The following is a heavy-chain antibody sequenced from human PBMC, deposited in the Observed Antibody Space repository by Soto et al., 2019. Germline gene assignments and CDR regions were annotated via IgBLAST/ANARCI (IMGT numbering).Heavy chain of an antibody. CDR2: ISPSTSHI. CDR1: GFTFSSCT. J-gene: IGHJ6*02. V-gene: IGHV3-21*01. CDR3: SGCSGGACHRNYGMDV. D-gene: IGHD2-15*01. Sequence: EVHLVESGGGLVKPGGSLRLSCAVSGFTFSSCTMNWVRQAPGKGLEWVSSISPSTSHIYYTDSVKGRFTISRDNAKNSRFLQMNRLRAEDTAVYYCSGCSGGACHRNYGMDVWGQGTTVTVSS.